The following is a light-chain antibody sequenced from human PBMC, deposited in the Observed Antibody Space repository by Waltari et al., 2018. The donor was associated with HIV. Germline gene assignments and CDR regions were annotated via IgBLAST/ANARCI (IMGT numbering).Light chain of an antibody. Sequence: QSVLTQPPSASGTPGPRVTIACSGSNPTLGHHYVSWYQHLPGPPPKLLIYRNNQRPSGDPDRFSGSKSGTSASLAISGLRSEDEADYYCAAWDDSLSGRVFGGGTKLTVL. V-gene: IGLV1-47*01. J-gene: IGLJ3*02. CDR1: NPTLGHHY. CDR3: AAWDDSLSGRV. CDR2: RNN.